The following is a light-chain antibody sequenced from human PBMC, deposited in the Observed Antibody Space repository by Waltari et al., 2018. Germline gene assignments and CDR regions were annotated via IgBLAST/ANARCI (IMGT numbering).Light chain of an antibody. J-gene: IGLJ2*01. V-gene: IGLV2-14*01. CDR3: SSCSYAPTTTVI. Sequence: QSALTQPASVSGSPGQSLTIPCTGSHPTVGAYGDVSWSQHPPGKAPKLIIYEVTNPPSGISNRFSASKSDDTASLTISGLQAEDEATYYCSSCSYAPTTTVIFGGGTKVTVL. CDR2: EVT. CDR1: HPTVGAYGD.